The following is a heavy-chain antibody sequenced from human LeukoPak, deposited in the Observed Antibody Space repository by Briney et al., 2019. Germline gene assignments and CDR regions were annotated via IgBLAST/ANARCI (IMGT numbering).Heavy chain of an antibody. CDR1: GFKFSNYA. Sequence: PGGSLRLSCEASGFKFSNYATIWVRQAPGKGLEWVSTISDLGGKTFYADSVKGRFTISRDNSKSTLYVQMNSLRVEDTAIYFCAKDRSYTSGWYDSFDSWGQGTLVTVSS. CDR2: ISDLGGKT. V-gene: IGHV3-23*01. CDR3: AKDRSYTSGWYDSFDS. D-gene: IGHD6-19*01. J-gene: IGHJ4*02.